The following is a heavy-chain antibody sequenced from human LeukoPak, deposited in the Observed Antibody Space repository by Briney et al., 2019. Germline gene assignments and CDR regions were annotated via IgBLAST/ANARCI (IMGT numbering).Heavy chain of an antibody. CDR2: ISGSGGST. V-gene: IGHV3-23*01. D-gene: IGHD6-19*01. CDR1: GFTFSSYA. Sequence: GGSLRLSCAASGFTFSSYAMSWVRQAPGKGLEWVSAISGSGGSTYYADSVKGRFTISRDNSKNTLYLQMNSLRAEDTAVYYCARALGVAVANYYGMDVWGQGTTVTVSS. J-gene: IGHJ6*02. CDR3: ARALGVAVANYYGMDV.